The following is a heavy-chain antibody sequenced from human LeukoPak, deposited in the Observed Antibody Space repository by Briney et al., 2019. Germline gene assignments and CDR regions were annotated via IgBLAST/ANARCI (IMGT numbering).Heavy chain of an antibody. D-gene: IGHD3-10*01. CDR1: GGSISSSSYY. V-gene: IGHV4-39*01. Sequence: PSETLSLTCTVSGGSISSSSYYWGWIRQPPGKGLEWIGTIYYSGSTYYNPSLKSRVTISVDTSKNQFSLKLSSVTAADTAVYYCARGTMVRGVITSYSFDYWGQGTLVTVSS. CDR2: IYYSGST. CDR3: ARGTMVRGVITSYSFDY. J-gene: IGHJ4*02.